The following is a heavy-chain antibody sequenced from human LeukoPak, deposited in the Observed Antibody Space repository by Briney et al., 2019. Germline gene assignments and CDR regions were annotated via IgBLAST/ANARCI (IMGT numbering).Heavy chain of an antibody. Sequence: SETLSLTCIVSGGSISSYYWSWNRQPPGKGLEWIGYIYYSGSTDYNTSLRSRVTISVDTSKNQFSLKLNSVTAADTAVYYCARVGDSSGYSAVDYWGQGTLVTVSS. V-gene: IGHV4-59*01. D-gene: IGHD3-22*01. CDR2: IYYSGST. CDR3: ARVGDSSGYSAVDY. CDR1: GGSISSYY. J-gene: IGHJ4*02.